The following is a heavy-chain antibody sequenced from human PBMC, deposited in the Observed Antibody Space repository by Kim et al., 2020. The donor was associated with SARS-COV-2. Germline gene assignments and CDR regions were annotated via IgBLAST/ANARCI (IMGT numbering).Heavy chain of an antibody. CDR1: GGSISSGGYY. CDR3: ARVGGSGIGYGMDV. CDR2: IYYSGST. J-gene: IGHJ6*02. D-gene: IGHD3-10*01. V-gene: IGHV4-31*03. Sequence: SETLSLTCTVSGGSISSGGYYWSWIRQHPGKGLEWIGYIYYSGSTYYNPSLKSRVTISVDTSKNQFSLKLSSVTAADTAVYYCARVGGSGIGYGMDVWGQGTTVTVSS.